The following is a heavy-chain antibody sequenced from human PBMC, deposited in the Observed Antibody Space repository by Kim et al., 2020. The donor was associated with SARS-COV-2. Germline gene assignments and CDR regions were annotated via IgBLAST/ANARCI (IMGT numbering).Heavy chain of an antibody. V-gene: IGHV3-15*01. CDR3: TTVSGITMVRYYYYGMDV. CDR2: IKSKTDGGTT. J-gene: IGHJ6*02. CDR1: GFTFSNAW. D-gene: IGHD3-10*01. Sequence: GGSLRLSCAASGFTFSNAWMSWVRQAPGKGLEWVGRIKSKTDGGTTDYAAPVKGRFTISRDDSKNTLYLQMNSLKTEDTAVYYCTTVSGITMVRYYYYGMDVWGQGTTVTVSS.